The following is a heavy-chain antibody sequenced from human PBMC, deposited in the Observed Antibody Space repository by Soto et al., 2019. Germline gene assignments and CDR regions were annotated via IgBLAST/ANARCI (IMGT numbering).Heavy chain of an antibody. V-gene: IGHV6-1*01. J-gene: IGHJ6*02. CDR1: GDSVSSISAS. Sequence: SQTLSLTCAISGDSVSSISASWNWIRQSPSRGLEWLGRTYYRSKWTNDYAVSVKSRITINPDTSKNQFSLQLSSVTPEDTAVYYCASPGGYYDSSGPDGPYYYYYGMDVWGQGTTVTVSS. CDR3: ASPGGYYDSSGPDGPYYYYYGMDV. CDR2: TYYRSKWTN. D-gene: IGHD3-22*01.